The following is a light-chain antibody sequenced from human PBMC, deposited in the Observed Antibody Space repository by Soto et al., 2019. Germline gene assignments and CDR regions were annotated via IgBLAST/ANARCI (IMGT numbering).Light chain of an antibody. Sequence: QSVLTQPASVSGAPGQSITISCTGTSSDVGSYNGVSWYQQHPGKAPTLMIYEVNKRPSGVSNRFSGSKSGNTASLTISGLQAEDEADYYCRSSVGGPIWVFGGGTKLTVL. CDR1: SSDVGSYNG. J-gene: IGLJ3*02. CDR3: RSSVGGPIWV. V-gene: IGLV2-23*02. CDR2: EVN.